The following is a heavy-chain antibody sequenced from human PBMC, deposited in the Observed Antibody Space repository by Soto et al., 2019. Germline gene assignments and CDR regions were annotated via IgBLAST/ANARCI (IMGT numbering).Heavy chain of an antibody. CDR1: GFTFSSYA. D-gene: IGHD3-22*01. J-gene: IGHJ4*02. V-gene: IGHV3-30-3*01. Sequence: GGSLRLSCAASGFTFSSYAMHWVRQAPGKGLEWVAVISYDGSNKYYADSVKGRFTISRDNSKNTLYLQMNSLRAEDTAVYYWARGRDYYDSSGYYFSPLFDYWGQGTLVTVSS. CDR2: ISYDGSNK. CDR3: ARGRDYYDSSGYYFSPLFDY.